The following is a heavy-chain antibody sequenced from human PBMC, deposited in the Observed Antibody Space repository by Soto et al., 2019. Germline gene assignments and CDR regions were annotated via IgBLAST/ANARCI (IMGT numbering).Heavy chain of an antibody. CDR3: ASDVRYACFNH. D-gene: IGHD4-17*01. Sequence: QVQLVESGGGMVQPGRSLRLSCAASGFTFSSYGMHWVRQAPGKGLEWVAVIRFDERDKYYADSVKGRFTISRDNSNNTVYQQMNGRRAVDTAVYYCASDVRYACFNHCGEGSLFTVSS. J-gene: IGHJ4*02. V-gene: IGHV3-33*01. CDR2: IRFDERDK. CDR1: GFTFSSYG.